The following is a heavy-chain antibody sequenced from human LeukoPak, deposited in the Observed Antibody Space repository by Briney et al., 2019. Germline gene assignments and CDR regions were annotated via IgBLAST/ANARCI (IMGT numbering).Heavy chain of an antibody. CDR3: ARDENGYVWGSFRA. CDR1: DYSISSGFY. D-gene: IGHD3-16*02. CDR2: IHHSGTT. V-gene: IGHV4-38-2*02. J-gene: IGHJ5*02. Sequence: SETLSLTCTVSDYSISSGFYWGWIRQPPGKGLEWLGSIHHSGTTHYNPSLMSRVTISVDTSKNHISLKLSSVTAADTAVYYCARDENGYVWGSFRAWGQGTLVTVSS.